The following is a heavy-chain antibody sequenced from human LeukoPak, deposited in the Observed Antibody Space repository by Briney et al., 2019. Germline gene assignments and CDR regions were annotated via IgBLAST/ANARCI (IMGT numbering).Heavy chain of an antibody. D-gene: IGHD3/OR15-3a*01. Sequence: PGGSLRLSCAASGFTFNSAWMSWVRQAPGKGLEWVGRIKGKTEGGTRDFAAPVKGRFIISRDDSKNILYLQMSNLKTEDTAVYYCATGTGRSDFDYWGQGTLVTVSS. CDR1: GFTFNSAW. J-gene: IGHJ4*02. CDR3: ATGTGRSDFDY. CDR2: IKGKTEGGTR. V-gene: IGHV3-15*01.